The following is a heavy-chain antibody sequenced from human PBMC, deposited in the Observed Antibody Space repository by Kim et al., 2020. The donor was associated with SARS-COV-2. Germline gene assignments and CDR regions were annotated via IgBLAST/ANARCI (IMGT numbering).Heavy chain of an antibody. CDR2: ISGRRDST. CDR1: GFTFGSYT. D-gene: IGHD6-6*01. CDR3: ARSDSSSSYSTPFYYYHMDL. V-gene: IGHV3-21*01. Sequence: GGSLRLSCAASGFTFGSYTLNWVRQAPGKGLEWVASISGRRDSTYYPDSVEGRFTISRDNAKDSLFLHMNALRAEDTAVYYCARSDSSSSYSTPFYYYHMDLWGQDTMVTVSS. J-gene: IGHJ6*02.